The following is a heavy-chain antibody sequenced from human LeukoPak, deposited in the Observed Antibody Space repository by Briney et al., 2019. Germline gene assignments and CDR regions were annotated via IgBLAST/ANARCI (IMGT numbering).Heavy chain of an antibody. D-gene: IGHD3-22*01. CDR3: ASVVIYYDSSGYSAEYFQH. CDR2: INPSGGSA. CDR1: GYTFTSYY. J-gene: IGHJ1*01. V-gene: IGHV1-46*01. Sequence: ASVKVSCKASGYTFTSYYMHWVRQAPGQGLEWMGIINPSGGSASYAQKFQGRVTMTRDTSTSTVYMELSSLRSEDTAVYYCASVVIYYDSSGYSAEYFQHWGQGTLVTVSS.